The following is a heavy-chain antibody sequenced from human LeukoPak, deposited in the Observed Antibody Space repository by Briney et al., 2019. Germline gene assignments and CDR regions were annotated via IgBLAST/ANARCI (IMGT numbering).Heavy chain of an antibody. D-gene: IGHD3-10*01. CDR1: GFTFSSYW. V-gene: IGHV3-7*01. CDR3: ARGPRYDSGSYYPGDY. J-gene: IGHJ4*02. CDR2: IKQDGSEK. Sequence: GGSLRLSCAASGFTFSSYWMSWVRQAPGKGLEWVANIKQDGSEKYYVDSVKGRFTISRDNAKNSLYLQMNSLRAEDTAVYYCARGPRYDSGSYYPGDYWGQGTLVTVSS.